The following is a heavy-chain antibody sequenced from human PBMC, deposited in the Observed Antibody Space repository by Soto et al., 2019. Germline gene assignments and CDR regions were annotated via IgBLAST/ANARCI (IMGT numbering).Heavy chain of an antibody. J-gene: IGHJ6*02. D-gene: IGHD6-6*01. CDR2: IYSGGST. CDR1: GFTVSSNY. CDR3: VLRGARPKYSSSSFGSPPDPYYYGMDV. Sequence: EVQLVESGGGLVQPGGSLRLSCAASGFTVSSNYMSWVRQAPGKGLEWVSVIYSGGSTYYADSVKGRFTISRDNSKNTLYLQMNSLRAEDTAVYYCVLRGARPKYSSSSFGSPPDPYYYGMDVWGQGTTVTVSS. V-gene: IGHV3-66*01.